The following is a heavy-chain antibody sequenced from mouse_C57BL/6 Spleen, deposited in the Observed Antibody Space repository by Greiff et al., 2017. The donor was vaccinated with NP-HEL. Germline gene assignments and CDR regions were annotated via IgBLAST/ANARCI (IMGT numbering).Heavy chain of an antibody. V-gene: IGHV14-4*01. CDR3: TRGGRGFDY. D-gene: IGHD1-1*02. Sequence: EVQLQESGAELVRPGASVKLSCTASGFNIKDDYMHWVKQRPEQGLEWIGWIDPENGDTEYASKFQGKATITADTSSNTAYLQLSSLTSEDTAVYYCTRGGRGFDYWGQGTTLTVSS. J-gene: IGHJ2*01. CDR1: GFNIKDDY. CDR2: IDPENGDT.